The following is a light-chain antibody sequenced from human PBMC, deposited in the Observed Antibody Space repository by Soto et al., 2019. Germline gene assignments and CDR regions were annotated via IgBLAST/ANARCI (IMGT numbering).Light chain of an antibody. CDR2: DAS. CDR1: QSISSW. CDR3: QQYYSYPLT. J-gene: IGKJ4*01. V-gene: IGKV1-5*01. Sequence: DLQMTQSPSTMSASFGDRFTITCMASQSISSWLAWYQQKPGKAPKLLIFDASSLESGTPSRFSGRRSGTQFTLTIDGLQPDDFATYFCQQYYSYPLTVGGGTKVEIK.